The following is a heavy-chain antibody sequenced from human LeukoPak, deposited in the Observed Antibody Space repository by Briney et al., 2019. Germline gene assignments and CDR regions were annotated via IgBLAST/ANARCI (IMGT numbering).Heavy chain of an antibody. CDR2: ISGSAGST. D-gene: IGHD5-12*01. V-gene: IGHV3-23*01. CDR1: GFTFSTFA. J-gene: IGHJ5*02. Sequence: GGSLRLSCAASGFTFSTFAMNWVRQAPGKGLEWVSGISGSAGSTYYADSVKGRFTISRDNSKNTLFLQMNSLRAEDTAVYYCAKPPGLRRLDPWGQGTLVTVSS. CDR3: AKPPGLRRLDP.